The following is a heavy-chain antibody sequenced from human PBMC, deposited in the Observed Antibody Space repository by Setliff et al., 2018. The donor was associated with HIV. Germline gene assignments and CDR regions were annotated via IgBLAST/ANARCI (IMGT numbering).Heavy chain of an antibody. Sequence: ASVKVSCKASGYTFTSYYMHWVRQAPGQGLEWMGIINPSGGSTSYAQKSQGRVTMTRDTSTSTVYMELSSLRVEDTAVYYCAKDKGSSGWSAWGQGTLVTVSS. CDR3: AKDKGSSGWSA. J-gene: IGHJ5*02. V-gene: IGHV1-46*01. CDR2: INPSGGST. D-gene: IGHD6-19*01. CDR1: GYTFTSYY.